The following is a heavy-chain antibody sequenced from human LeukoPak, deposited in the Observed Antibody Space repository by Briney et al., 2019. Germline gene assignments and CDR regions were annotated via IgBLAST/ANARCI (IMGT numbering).Heavy chain of an antibody. V-gene: IGHV4-59*08. D-gene: IGHD6-19*01. CDR3: ARHIAVAGDLDY. J-gene: IGHJ4*02. Sequence: GSLRLSCAASGFTFSSYYWSWIRQPPGKGLEWIGYIYYSGSTNYNPSLKSRVTISVDTSKNQFSLKLSSVTAADTAVYYCARHIAVAGDLDYWGQGTLVTVSS. CDR1: GFTFSSYY. CDR2: IYYSGST.